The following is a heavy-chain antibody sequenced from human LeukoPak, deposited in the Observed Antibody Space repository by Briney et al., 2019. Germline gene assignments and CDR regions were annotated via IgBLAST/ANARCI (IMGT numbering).Heavy chain of an antibody. Sequence: GASVKVSCKASGYTFTSYDINWVRQATGQGLEWMGWMNPNSGNTGYAQKFQGRVTMTRNTSISTAYMELSSLRSEDTAVYYCASLYSSSGIFDYWGQGTLVTVSS. D-gene: IGHD6-6*01. CDR2: MNPNSGNT. V-gene: IGHV1-8*01. CDR1: GYTFTSYD. CDR3: ASLYSSSGIFDY. J-gene: IGHJ4*02.